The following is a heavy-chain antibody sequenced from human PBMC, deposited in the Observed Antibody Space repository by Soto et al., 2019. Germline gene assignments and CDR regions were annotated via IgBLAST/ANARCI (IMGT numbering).Heavy chain of an antibody. CDR1: GYTFTNYG. J-gene: IGHJ4*02. D-gene: IGHD6-19*01. CDR2: ISVYNGNT. Sequence: QIQLAQSGAEVKKPGASVKVSCKASGYTFTNYGISWVRQAPGQGLEWMGWISVYNGNTNYAQKFQDRVTMTTDTSTTTAYMELRSLRPDDTAVYYCARDRSSSDFWGQGTLVTVSS. CDR3: ARDRSSSDF. V-gene: IGHV1-18*01.